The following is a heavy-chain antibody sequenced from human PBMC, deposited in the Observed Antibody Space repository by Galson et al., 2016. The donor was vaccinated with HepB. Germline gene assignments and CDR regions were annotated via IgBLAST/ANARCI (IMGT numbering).Heavy chain of an antibody. CDR3: ARVGRVDYYDSSDY. Sequence: SVKVSCKASEYTFTSFYMHWVRQAPGQGLEWMGIINPSGGSTTYAQKFQGRVTMTRDTSTSTFYMELSSLRSDDTVVYYCARVGRVDYYDSSDYWGQGTLVTVSS. V-gene: IGHV1-46*01. D-gene: IGHD3-22*01. CDR2: INPSGGST. J-gene: IGHJ4*02. CDR1: EYTFTSFY.